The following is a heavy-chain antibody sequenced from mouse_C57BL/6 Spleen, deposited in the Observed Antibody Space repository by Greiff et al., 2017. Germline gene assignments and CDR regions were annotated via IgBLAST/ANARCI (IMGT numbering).Heavy chain of an antibody. V-gene: IGHV14-3*01. CDR3: ARSNYGSSYPFDY. Sequence: EVQLQQSVAELVRPGASVKLSCTASGFNIKNTYMHWVKQRPEQGLAWIGRIDPANGNTKYAPKFQGKATITADTSSNTAYLQLSSLTSEDTAIYYCARSNYGSSYPFDYWGQGTTLTVSS. CDR2: IDPANGNT. CDR1: GFNIKNTY. D-gene: IGHD1-1*01. J-gene: IGHJ2*01.